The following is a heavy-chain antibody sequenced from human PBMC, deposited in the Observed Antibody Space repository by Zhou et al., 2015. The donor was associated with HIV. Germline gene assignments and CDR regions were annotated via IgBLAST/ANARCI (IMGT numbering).Heavy chain of an antibody. Sequence: QVELVQSGAEVKKPGSSVKVSCKASGGTFSSYTISWVRQAPGQGLEWMGRIIPILGIANYAQKFQGRVTITANKSTSTAYMELSSLRSEDTAVYYCARDNIVVVPAARDYYYYGMDVWGQGTTVTVSS. J-gene: IGHJ6*02. D-gene: IGHD2-2*01. CDR3: ARDNIVVVPAARDYYYYGMDV. V-gene: IGHV1-69*08. CDR1: GGTFSSYT. CDR2: IIPILGIA.